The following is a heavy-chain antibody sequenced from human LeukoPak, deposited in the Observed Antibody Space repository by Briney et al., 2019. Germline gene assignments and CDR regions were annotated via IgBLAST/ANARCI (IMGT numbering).Heavy chain of an antibody. Sequence: KAGGSLRLSCAASGFTFSRYDMNWVRQAPGKGLQWVSSISSTSSYIYYADSLKGRFTVSRDNAKNSLYLQMSSLRADDTAVYYCARRDIWGDGIDYWGQGTLVTVSS. D-gene: IGHD5-24*01. J-gene: IGHJ4*02. CDR2: ISSTSSYI. V-gene: IGHV3-21*03. CDR3: ARRDIWGDGIDY. CDR1: GFTFSRYD.